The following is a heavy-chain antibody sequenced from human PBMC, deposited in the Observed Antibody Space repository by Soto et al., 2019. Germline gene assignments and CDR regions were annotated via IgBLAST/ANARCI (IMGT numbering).Heavy chain of an antibody. CDR2: IYYSGST. V-gene: IGHV4-59*13. CDR3: ARVGASAWFFDY. CDR1: GGSINNYY. D-gene: IGHD6-19*01. Sequence: SETLSLTCSVSGGSINNYYWSWIRQPPGKGLEWIGYIYYSGSTKYNPSLNGRVTMSVDTSRNQFSLKLTSVTPADTAVYYCARVGASAWFFDYWGQGALVTVSS. J-gene: IGHJ4*02.